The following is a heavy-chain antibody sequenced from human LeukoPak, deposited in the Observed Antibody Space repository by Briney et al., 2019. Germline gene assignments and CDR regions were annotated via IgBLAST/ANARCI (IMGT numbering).Heavy chain of an antibody. Sequence: PGGSLRLSCAASGFTFSSYGMHWVRQAPGKGLEWVAFIRYDGSNKYYADSVKGRFTISRDNSKNTLYLQMNSLRAEDTAVYYCAKDETRYSSGRYDAFDIWGQGTMVTVSS. CDR2: IRYDGSNK. D-gene: IGHD6-19*01. V-gene: IGHV3-30*02. J-gene: IGHJ3*02. CDR1: GFTFSSYG. CDR3: AKDETRYSSGRYDAFDI.